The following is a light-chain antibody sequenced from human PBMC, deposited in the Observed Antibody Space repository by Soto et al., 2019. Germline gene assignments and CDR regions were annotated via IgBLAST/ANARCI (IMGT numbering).Light chain of an antibody. CDR1: KLGDKY. V-gene: IGLV3-1*01. Sequence: SYELTQPPSVSVSPGQTASITCSGDKLGDKYACWYQQKPGQSPVLVIYQDSKRPSGIPERFSGSNSGNTATLTISWTQAMDEADYYCQAWDSTTAGVVFGGGTKLTVL. J-gene: IGLJ2*01. CDR3: QAWDSTTAGVV. CDR2: QDS.